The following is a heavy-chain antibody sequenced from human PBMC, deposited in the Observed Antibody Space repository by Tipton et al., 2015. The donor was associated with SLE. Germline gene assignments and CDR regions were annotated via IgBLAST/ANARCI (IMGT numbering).Heavy chain of an antibody. CDR2: IYYSGNS. D-gene: IGHD1-14*01. CDR1: GGSIRDYY. J-gene: IGHJ1*01. V-gene: IGHV4-59*12. CDR3: ARDGEGPQFFQH. Sequence: GSLRLSCTVSGGSIRDYYWTWIRQRPGKGLEWIGYIYYSGNSNYNRSLKSRVTMSVDTSKSQFSLKLSSVTAADTAVYYCARDGEGPQFFQHWGQGTLVTVSS.